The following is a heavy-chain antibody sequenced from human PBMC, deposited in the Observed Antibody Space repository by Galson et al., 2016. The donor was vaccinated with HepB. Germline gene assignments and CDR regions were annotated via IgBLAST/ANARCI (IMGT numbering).Heavy chain of an antibody. V-gene: IGHV1-8*01. CDR3: ARNTPGHDAFDI. D-gene: IGHD1-1*01. CDR2: KNPNSGYT. J-gene: IGHJ3*02. Sequence: SVKVSCKASGYTFTSYDIHWVRQAPGQGLEWMGWKNPNSGYTGYAQKFQGRVTMTRNTSISTVFMELSSLRSEDTAVYYCARNTPGHDAFDIGGQGTMVTV. CDR1: GYTFTSYD.